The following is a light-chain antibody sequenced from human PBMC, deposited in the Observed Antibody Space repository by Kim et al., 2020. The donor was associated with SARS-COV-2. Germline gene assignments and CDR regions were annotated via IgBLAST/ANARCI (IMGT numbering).Light chain of an antibody. J-gene: IGKJ5*01. Sequence: ASVGDRVTNTCRASQDIRNDLGWYQQNPGRAPKRLIYGASSLQSGVPSRFSGSGSGTEFPLTISSVQPEDFATYFCLQHSTYPITFGQGTRLEIK. CDR1: QDIRND. V-gene: IGKV1-17*01. CDR3: LQHSTYPIT. CDR2: GAS.